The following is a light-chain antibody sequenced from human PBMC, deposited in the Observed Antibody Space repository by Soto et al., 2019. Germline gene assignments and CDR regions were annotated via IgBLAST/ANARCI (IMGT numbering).Light chain of an antibody. CDR2: ADN. CDR1: NSNIGINT. J-gene: IGLJ1*01. CDR3: AAWDDTLNGRYV. Sequence: QSVLTQPPSASGTPGQRVTISCSGSNSNIGINTVSWYQQVPGTASRVLIYADNQRPSGVPDRFSGSKSGTSASLAISWLQSEDEAAYYCAAWDDTLNGRYVFGTGTKLTVL. V-gene: IGLV1-44*01.